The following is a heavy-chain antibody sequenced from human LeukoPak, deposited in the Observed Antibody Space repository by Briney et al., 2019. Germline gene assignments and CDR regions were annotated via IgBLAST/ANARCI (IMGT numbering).Heavy chain of an antibody. Sequence: QPGGSLRLSCAASGFTFSSYAMHWVRQAPGKGLEWVAVISYDGSNKYYADSVKGRFTISRGNSKNTLYLQMNTLRAEDTAVYYCAARGPSVEEEFFHHWGQGTLVTVSS. CDR1: GFTFSSYA. CDR2: ISYDGSNK. V-gene: IGHV3-30-3*01. J-gene: IGHJ1*01. D-gene: IGHD3-10*01. CDR3: AARGPSVEEEFFHH.